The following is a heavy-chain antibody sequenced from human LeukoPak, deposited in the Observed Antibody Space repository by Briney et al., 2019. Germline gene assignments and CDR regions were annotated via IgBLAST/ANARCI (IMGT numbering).Heavy chain of an antibody. Sequence: SETLSLTCTVSGGSITSSSYFWGWIRQPPGKGLEWIGEINHSGSANSNPSLKSRVTISVDTSTTPNQFSLRLSSVTAADTAIYYCARTYYYDRSDYYAIDYWGQGTLVTVSS. J-gene: IGHJ4*02. V-gene: IGHV4-39*07. CDR3: ARTYYYDRSDYYAIDY. CDR2: INHSGSA. D-gene: IGHD3-22*01. CDR1: GGSITSSSYF.